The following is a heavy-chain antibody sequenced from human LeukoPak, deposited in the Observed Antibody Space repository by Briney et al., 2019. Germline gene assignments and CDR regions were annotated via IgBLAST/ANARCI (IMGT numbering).Heavy chain of an antibody. Sequence: GGSLRLSCAASGFTFSSYCMDWVRQTPGKGLEWVSSISSSSSYIYYADSVKGRFTISRDNAKNSLYLQMNSLRAEDTAVYYCARFPAGLGAFDIWGQGTMVTVSS. J-gene: IGHJ3*02. V-gene: IGHV3-21*04. CDR3: ARFPAGLGAFDI. CDR1: GFTFSSYC. D-gene: IGHD3-10*01. CDR2: ISSSSSYI.